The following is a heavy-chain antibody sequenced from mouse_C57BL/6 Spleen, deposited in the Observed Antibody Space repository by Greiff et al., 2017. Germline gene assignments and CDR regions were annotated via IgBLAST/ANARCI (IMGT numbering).Heavy chain of an antibody. V-gene: IGHV1-59*01. J-gene: IGHJ4*01. D-gene: IGHD1-1*01. Sequence: QVQLQQPGAELVRPGTSVKLSCKASGYTFTSYWMHWVKQRPGQGLEWIGVIDPSDSYTNYNQKFKGKATLTVDTSSSTAYMQLSRLTSEDSAVYYCARSGYYGSSYVYAMDYWGQGTSVTVSS. CDR3: ARSGYYGSSYVYAMDY. CDR1: GYTFTSYW. CDR2: IDPSDSYT.